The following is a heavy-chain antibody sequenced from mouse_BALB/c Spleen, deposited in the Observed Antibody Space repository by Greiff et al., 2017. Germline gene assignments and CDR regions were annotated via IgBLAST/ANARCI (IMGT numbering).Heavy chain of an antibody. J-gene: IGHJ4*01. CDR1: GFSLTGYG. D-gene: IGHD1-1*01. Sequence: VQLQESGPGLVAPSQSLSITCTVSGFSLTGYGVNWVRQPPGKGLEWLGMIWGDGSTDYNSALKSRLSISKDNSKSHVFLKMNSLQTDDTARYYGAGGGKLRNAMDYWGQGTSVTVSS. V-gene: IGHV2-6-7*01. CDR2: IWGDGST. CDR3: AGGGKLRNAMDY.